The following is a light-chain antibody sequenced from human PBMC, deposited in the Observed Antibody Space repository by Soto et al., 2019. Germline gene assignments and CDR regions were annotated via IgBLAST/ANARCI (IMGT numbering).Light chain of an antibody. J-gene: IGKJ4*01. CDR1: QSVSSSY. CDR3: QQYGSSVT. CDR2: GAS. Sequence: EIVLTQSPGTLPLSPGERATLSCRASQSVSSSYLAWYQQIPGQAPRLLIYGASRRTTAIPDRFSGSGSGTDFTLSISRLEPEDFAGYYCQQYGSSVTFGGGTKVEIK. V-gene: IGKV3-20*01.